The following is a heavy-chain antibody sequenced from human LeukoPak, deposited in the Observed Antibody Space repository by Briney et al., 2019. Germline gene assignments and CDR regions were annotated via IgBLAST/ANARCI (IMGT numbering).Heavy chain of an antibody. Sequence: GGSLRLSCEASGFTFSSHAMHWVRQAPGKGPEWVATTSYDGSSKHYADSVKGRFTISRDDSKNTLYLQMNSLRAEDTAVYFCARDRHGGSFYGYFDYWGQGTLVTVSS. V-gene: IGHV3-30*04. CDR2: TSYDGSSK. D-gene: IGHD1-26*01. CDR3: ARDRHGGSFYGYFDY. CDR1: GFTFSSHA. J-gene: IGHJ4*02.